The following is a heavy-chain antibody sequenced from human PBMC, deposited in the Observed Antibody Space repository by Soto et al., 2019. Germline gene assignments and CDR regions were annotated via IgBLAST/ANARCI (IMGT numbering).Heavy chain of an antibody. Sequence: EVQLVETGGGLIQPGGSLRLSCAASGFTVSSNYMSWVRQAPGKGLERVSVIYSGGSTYYADSVKGRFTISRDNSKNTLYLQMNSLRAEDTAVYYCARDCSGGSCYYYYGMDVWGQGTTVTVSS. CDR3: ARDCSGGSCYYYYGMDV. CDR2: IYSGGST. CDR1: GFTVSSNY. J-gene: IGHJ6*02. V-gene: IGHV3-53*02. D-gene: IGHD2-15*01.